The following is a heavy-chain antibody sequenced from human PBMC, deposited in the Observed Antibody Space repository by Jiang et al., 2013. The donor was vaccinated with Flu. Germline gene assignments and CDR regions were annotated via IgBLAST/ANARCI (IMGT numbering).Heavy chain of an antibody. CDR2: ISGSGGST. CDR3: AKDRGEYYDFWSGYPIDY. Sequence: VQLLESGGGLVQPGGSLRLSCAASGFTFSSYAMSWVRQAPGKGLEWVSAISGSGGSTYYADSVKGRFTISRDNSKNTLYLQMNSLRAEDTAVYYCAKDRGEYYDFWSGYPIDYWGQGTLVTVSS. CDR1: GFTFSSYA. V-gene: IGHV3-23*01. J-gene: IGHJ4*02. D-gene: IGHD3-3*01.